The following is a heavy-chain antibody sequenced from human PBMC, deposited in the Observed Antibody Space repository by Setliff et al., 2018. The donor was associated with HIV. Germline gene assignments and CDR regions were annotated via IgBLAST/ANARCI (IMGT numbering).Heavy chain of an antibody. CDR2: IYYSGSV. V-gene: IGHV4-39*07. CDR1: GGSIIYTSYY. D-gene: IGHD1-26*01. Sequence: PSETLSLTCTVSGGSIIYTSYYWGWIRQPPGKGLERIGSIYYSGSVYYNPSLKSRVTISVDTTKNQFSLKVKSVTAADTAVYYCAKSIVGGTTHAFDLWGQGTMVTVSS. CDR3: AKSIVGGTTHAFDL. J-gene: IGHJ3*01.